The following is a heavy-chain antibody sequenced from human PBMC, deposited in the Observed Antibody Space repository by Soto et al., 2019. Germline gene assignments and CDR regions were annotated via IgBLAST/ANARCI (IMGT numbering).Heavy chain of an antibody. CDR2: IWYDGSNK. CDR3: ARERDSYGSAGFDY. D-gene: IGHD5-18*01. J-gene: IGHJ4*02. V-gene: IGHV3-33*01. Sequence: QVQLVESGGGVVQPGRSLRLSCAASGFTFSSYGMHWVRQAPGKGLEWVAVIWYDGSNKYYADSVKGRFTISRDNSKNTLYLQRNSLRAEDTAVYYCARERDSYGSAGFDYWGQGTLVTVSS. CDR1: GFTFSSYG.